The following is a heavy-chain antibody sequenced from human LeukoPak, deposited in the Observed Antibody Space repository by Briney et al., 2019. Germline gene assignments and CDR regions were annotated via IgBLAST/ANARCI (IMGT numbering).Heavy chain of an antibody. J-gene: IGHJ4*02. CDR3: ARAKWELPGAFDY. Sequence: GGSLRLSCAASGFTFSSYAMHWVRQAPGKGLEWVAVISYDGSNKYYADSVKGRSTISRDNSKNTLYLQMNSLRAEDTAVYYCARAKWELPGAFDYWGQGTLVTVSS. V-gene: IGHV3-30*01. CDR2: ISYDGSNK. CDR1: GFTFSSYA. D-gene: IGHD1-26*01.